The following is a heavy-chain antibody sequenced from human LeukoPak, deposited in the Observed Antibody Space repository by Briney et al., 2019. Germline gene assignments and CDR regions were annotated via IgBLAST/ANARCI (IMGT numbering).Heavy chain of an antibody. CDR1: GFTFSSYW. CDR3: ARDLLTGFDY. J-gene: IGHJ4*02. CDR2: INSDGSST. Sequence: GGSLRLSCAASGFTFSSYWMHWVRQTPQKGLVWVSRINSDGSSTSHADSVKGRFTISRDNAKNTLYLQMNSLRAEDTAVYYCARDLLTGFDYWGQGTLVTVSS. D-gene: IGHD1-20*01. V-gene: IGHV3-74*01.